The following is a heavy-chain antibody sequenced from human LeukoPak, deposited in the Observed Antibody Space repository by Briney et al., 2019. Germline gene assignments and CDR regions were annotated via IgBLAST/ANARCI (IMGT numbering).Heavy chain of an antibody. CDR1: GGSFSGYY. Sequence: SETLPLTCAVYGGSFSGYYWSWIRQPPGKGLEWIGEINHSGSTNYNPSLKSRVTISVDTSKNQFSLKLSSVTAADTAVYYCARGFNHYDFWSGYSPAWGQGTLVTVSS. J-gene: IGHJ5*02. V-gene: IGHV4-34*01. CDR2: INHSGST. D-gene: IGHD3-3*01. CDR3: ARGFNHYDFWSGYSPA.